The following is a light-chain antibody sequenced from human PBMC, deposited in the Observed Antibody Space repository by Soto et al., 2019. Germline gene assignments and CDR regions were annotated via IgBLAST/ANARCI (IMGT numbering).Light chain of an antibody. CDR2: GNS. V-gene: IGLV1-40*01. CDR3: QSYDSTLSGSYV. CDR1: SSNIGAGYD. Sequence: QSVLTQPPSVSGAPGQRVTISCTGSSSNIGAGYDVHWYQQLPGTAPKLLIYGNSNRPSGVPDRFSGSKSGTSASLAITGLQAEDEADYSCQSYDSTLSGSYVFVTGTKVTVL. J-gene: IGLJ1*01.